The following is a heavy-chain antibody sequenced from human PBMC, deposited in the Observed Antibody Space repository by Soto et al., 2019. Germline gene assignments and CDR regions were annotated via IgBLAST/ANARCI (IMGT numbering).Heavy chain of an antibody. D-gene: IGHD6-13*01. CDR1: GFTFSSYA. CDR3: ARDLSTGADSSSWYVYYYGMDV. Sequence: PGGSLRLSCAASGFTFSSYAMHWVRQAPGKGLEWVAVISYDGSNKHYADSVKGRFTISRDNSKNTLYLQMNSLRAEDTAVYYCARDLSTGADSSSWYVYYYGMDVWGQGTTVTVS. CDR2: ISYDGSNK. J-gene: IGHJ6*02. V-gene: IGHV3-30-3*01.